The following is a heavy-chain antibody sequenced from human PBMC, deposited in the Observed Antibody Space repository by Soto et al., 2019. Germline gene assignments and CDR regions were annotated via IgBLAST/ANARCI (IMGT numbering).Heavy chain of an antibody. D-gene: IGHD3-10*01. CDR3: ARLPGVRGVFDGFNV. Sequence: KISCKGSGYSFAGYWIGWVRQMPGKGLDWMGVIYPGDSDTRYSPSFHGQVTISADKSISTAYLQWSSLKASDTAMYFCARLPGVRGVFDGFNVWGQGTMVTVSS. J-gene: IGHJ3*01. V-gene: IGHV5-51*01. CDR2: IYPGDSDT. CDR1: GYSFAGYW.